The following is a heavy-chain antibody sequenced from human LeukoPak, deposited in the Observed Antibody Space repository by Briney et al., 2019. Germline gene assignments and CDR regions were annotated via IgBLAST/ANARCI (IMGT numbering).Heavy chain of an antibody. CDR1: GGSVSNYF. Sequence: SETLSLTCTVSGGSVSNYFWSWIRQPPGKGLEWIGNIHHSGRTCYNPSVKSRVTISVDTSKNQFSLKLSPVTAADTAVYYCARERHDFWSGYSNGFDYWGQGTLVTVSS. J-gene: IGHJ4*02. V-gene: IGHV4-59*02. CDR3: ARERHDFWSGYSNGFDY. D-gene: IGHD3-3*01. CDR2: IHHSGRT.